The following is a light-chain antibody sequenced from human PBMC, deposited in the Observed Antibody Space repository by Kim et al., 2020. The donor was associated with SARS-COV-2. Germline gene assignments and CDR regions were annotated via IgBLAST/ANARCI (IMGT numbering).Light chain of an antibody. CDR3: QVWDSSSELYV. J-gene: IGLJ1*01. CDR2: YDS. V-gene: IGLV3-21*04. Sequence: SYELTQPPSVSVAPGKTARITCGGNNIGSKSVHWYQQKPGQAPVLVIYYDSDRPSGIPERFSGSNSGNTATLTISRVEAGDEADYYCQVWDSSSELYVFG. CDR1: NIGSKS.